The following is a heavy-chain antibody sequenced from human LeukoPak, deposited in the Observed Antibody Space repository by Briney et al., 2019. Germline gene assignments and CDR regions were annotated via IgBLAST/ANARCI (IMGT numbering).Heavy chain of an antibody. CDR2: TYYRSKWYN. CDR3: ARGYYCDP. V-gene: IGHV6-1*01. CDR1: GDSVSNYTTS. D-gene: IGHD2/OR15-2a*01. J-gene: IGHJ5*02. Sequence: SHTLSLTCAISGDSVSNYTTSGNWIRQSPSRGVEWLGRTYYRSKWYNEDAVSVKSRITIDPETPKTQFSLQLSPVTPEDTAVYYCARGYYCDPWGQGTLVTVSS.